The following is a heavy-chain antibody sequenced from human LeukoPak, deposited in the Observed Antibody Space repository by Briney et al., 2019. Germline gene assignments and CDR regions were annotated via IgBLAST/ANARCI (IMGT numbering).Heavy chain of an antibody. D-gene: IGHD1-26*01. CDR1: GYSFTTYR. CDR2: ISPGDSDT. Sequence: GESLKISCKGSGYSFTTYRIGWVRQMPGKGLEWMGVISPGDSDTRYSPSFQGQVTISADKSISTAYLQWSSLKASDTAMYYCARPAYSGSFAAFNIWGQGTMVTVSS. CDR3: ARPAYSGSFAAFNI. V-gene: IGHV5-51*01. J-gene: IGHJ3*02.